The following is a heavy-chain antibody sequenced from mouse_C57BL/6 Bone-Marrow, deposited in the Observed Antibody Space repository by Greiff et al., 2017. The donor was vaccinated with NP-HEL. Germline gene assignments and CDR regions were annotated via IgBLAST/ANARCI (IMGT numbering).Heavy chain of an antibody. D-gene: IGHD2-2*01. CDR2: IHPNSGST. Sequence: QVHVKQPGAELVKPGASVKLSCKASGYTFTSYWMHWVKQRPGQGLEWIGMIHPNSGSTNYNEKFKSKATLTVDKSSSTAYMQLSSLTSEDSAVYYCARRELVTPFAYWGQGTLVTVSA. CDR3: ARRELVTPFAY. J-gene: IGHJ3*01. V-gene: IGHV1-64*01. CDR1: GYTFTSYW.